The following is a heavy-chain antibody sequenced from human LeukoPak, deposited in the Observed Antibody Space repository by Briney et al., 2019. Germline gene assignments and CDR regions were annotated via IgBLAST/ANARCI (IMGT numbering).Heavy chain of an antibody. CDR2: IGIAGDT. J-gene: IGHJ4*02. D-gene: IGHD3-10*01. CDR3: TRGVTMVRGVAEIYYFDS. CDR1: GFTFNNYD. Sequence: GGSLRLSCAASGFTFNNYDMHWVRQATGKGLESVSAIGIAGDTYYPGSVKGRFSISRENAKNSLYLQMNSLRAGDSAVYYCTRGVTMVRGVAEIYYFDSWGPGTLVTVSS. V-gene: IGHV3-13*01.